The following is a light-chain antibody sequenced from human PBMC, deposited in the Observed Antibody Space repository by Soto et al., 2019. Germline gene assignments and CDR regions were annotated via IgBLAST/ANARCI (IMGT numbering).Light chain of an antibody. J-gene: IGKJ1*01. CDR3: QQYGSSPET. CDR2: GAS. CDR1: QSVTANY. Sequence: EIVLTQSPGTLSFSPGESATLSCSASQSVTANYLAWYQQKPGQAPRLLIYGASSRATGIPDRFSGSGSGTDFTLTISRLEPEDFAVFYCQQYGSSPETFGQGTKVDIK. V-gene: IGKV3-20*01.